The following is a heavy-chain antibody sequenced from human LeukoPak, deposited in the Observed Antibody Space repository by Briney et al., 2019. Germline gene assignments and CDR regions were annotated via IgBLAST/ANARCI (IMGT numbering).Heavy chain of an antibody. Sequence: GGSLRLSCAASGFTFSSYGMSWVRQAPGKGLEWVSAISGSGGSTYYADSVKGRSTISRDNSKNTLYLQMNSLRAEDTAVYYCAKAPYYDILTGAFDYWGQGTLVTVSS. J-gene: IGHJ4*02. CDR3: AKAPYYDILTGAFDY. CDR1: GFTFSSYG. CDR2: ISGSGGST. D-gene: IGHD3-9*01. V-gene: IGHV3-23*01.